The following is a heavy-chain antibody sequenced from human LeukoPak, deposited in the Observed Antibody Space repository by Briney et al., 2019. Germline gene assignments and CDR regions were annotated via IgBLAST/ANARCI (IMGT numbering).Heavy chain of an antibody. V-gene: IGHV4-4*07. D-gene: IGHD5-12*01. Sequence: SETLSLTCTVSGGSISGYFWTWIRQPAGKGLEWIGRVYSSGSNNYNPSLKSRVTMSLDTSKNHFSLNLTSVTAADTAVYYCAREPTSGREPTSGRPLDYWGQGTLVTVSS. CDR1: GGSISGYF. CDR3: AREPTSGREPTSGRPLDY. CDR2: VYSSGSN. J-gene: IGHJ4*02.